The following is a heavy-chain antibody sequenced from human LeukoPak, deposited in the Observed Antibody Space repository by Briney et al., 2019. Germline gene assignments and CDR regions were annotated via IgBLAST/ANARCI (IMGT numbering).Heavy chain of an antibody. V-gene: IGHV1-3*03. CDR3: ARGYSNGWYHDY. CDR1: GYSFTRNA. D-gene: IGHD6-19*01. J-gene: IGHJ4*02. Sequence: ASVKVSCKASGYSFTRNAIHWVRQAPGQRLEWMGWIDSDKGNTKYSQEFQGRVTFTRNTSASTVYMELSSLRSEDMAIYYCARGYSNGWYHDYWGQGTPVIVSS. CDR2: IDSDKGNT.